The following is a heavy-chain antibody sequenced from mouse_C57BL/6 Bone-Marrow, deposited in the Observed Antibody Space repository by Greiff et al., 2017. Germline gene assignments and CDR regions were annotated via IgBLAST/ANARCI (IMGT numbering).Heavy chain of an antibody. J-gene: IGHJ2*01. V-gene: IGHV1-52*01. D-gene: IGHD1-1*02. CDR3: ARGWELPYYFDY. CDR1: GYTFTSYW. Sequence: QVQLKQPGAELVRPGSSVKLSCKASGYTFTSYWMHWVKQRPIQGLEWIGNIDPSDSETHYNQKFKDKATLTVDKSSSTAYMQLSSLTSEDSAVYYCARGWELPYYFDYWGQGTTLTVSS. CDR2: IDPSDSET.